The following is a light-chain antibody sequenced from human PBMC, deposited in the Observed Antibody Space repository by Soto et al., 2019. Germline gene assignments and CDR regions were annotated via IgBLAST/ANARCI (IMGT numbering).Light chain of an antibody. Sequence: MTQSPSTLSASVGDTVTVTCRASQSVSSSYLAWYQQKPGQAPRLLIYGASTRATGIPARFSGSGSGTEFTLTITSLQSEDFAVYYCQQNNHWLWTFGQGTKVDIK. CDR3: QQNNHWLWT. CDR2: GAS. V-gene: IGKV3-15*01. CDR1: QSVSSSY. J-gene: IGKJ1*01.